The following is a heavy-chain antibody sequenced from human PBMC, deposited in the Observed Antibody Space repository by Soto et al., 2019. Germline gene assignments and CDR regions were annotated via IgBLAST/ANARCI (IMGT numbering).Heavy chain of an antibody. CDR1: GGSVSSGSYY. CDR3: ARWQADITMVRGVRRSNWFDP. Sequence: QVQLQESGPGLVKPSETLSLTCTVSGGSVSSGSYYWSWIRQPPGKGLEWIGYIYYSGSTNYNPSLKSRVTISVDTSKNQFSLKLSSVTAADTAVYYCARWQADITMVRGVRRSNWFDPWGQGTLVTVSS. J-gene: IGHJ5*02. CDR2: IYYSGST. V-gene: IGHV4-61*01. D-gene: IGHD3-10*01.